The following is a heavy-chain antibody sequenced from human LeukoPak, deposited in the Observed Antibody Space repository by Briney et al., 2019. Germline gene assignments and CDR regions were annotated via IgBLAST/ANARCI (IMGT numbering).Heavy chain of an antibody. CDR3: ARRGRRGPYGNDVDY. J-gene: IGHJ4*02. CDR2: IYSDGSDI. Sequence: GGSLRLSCAASGFTFSSYSMNWVRQAPGKGLEWMAYIYSDGSDIHYADSVKGRFTISRDNPQNMLYLQMNSLRAEDTALYYCARRGRRGPYGNDVDYWGQGTLVTVSS. V-gene: IGHV3-30*03. CDR1: GFTFSSYS. D-gene: IGHD4-23*01.